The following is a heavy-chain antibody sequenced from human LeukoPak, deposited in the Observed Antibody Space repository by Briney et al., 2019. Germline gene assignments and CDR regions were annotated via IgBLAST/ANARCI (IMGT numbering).Heavy chain of an antibody. D-gene: IGHD2-2*01. CDR3: ARRLRCSSPSCYRLFDY. CDR2: NYRGDSDT. V-gene: IGHV5-51*01. J-gene: IGHJ4*02. Sequence: GGALETSFEGSGCRFNRYWIGWGRPGPGEGGGGGGINYRGDSDTTYRPSFQAQVTISADKSISPAYLQWSSLKASDTAMYYCARRLRCSSPSCYRLFDYWGQGTLVTVSS. CDR1: GCRFNRYW.